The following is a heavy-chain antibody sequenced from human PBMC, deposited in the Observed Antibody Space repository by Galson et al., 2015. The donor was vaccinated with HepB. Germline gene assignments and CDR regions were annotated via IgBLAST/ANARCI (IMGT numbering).Heavy chain of an antibody. CDR2: ISAYNGNT. V-gene: IGHV1-18*04. CDR1: GYTFTSSG. J-gene: IGHJ6*02. Sequence: SVKVSCKASGYTFTSSGISWVRQAPGQGLEWMGWISAYNGNTNYAQKLQGRVTMTTDTSTSTAYMELRSLRSDDTAVYYCARDTAVAGTRGVYYYYGMDVWGQGTTVTVSS. CDR3: ARDTAVAGTRGVYYYYGMDV. D-gene: IGHD6-19*01.